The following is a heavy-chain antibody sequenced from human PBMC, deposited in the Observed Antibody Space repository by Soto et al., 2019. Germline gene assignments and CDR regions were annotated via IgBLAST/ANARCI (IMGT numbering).Heavy chain of an antibody. CDR1: GFTFSNYG. CDR2: ISSSSSTI. Sequence: GGSLRLSCAASGFTFSNYGMNWVRQAPGKGLEWVSYISSSSSTILYAESVEGRFTISRDSAKKSLYLQMNSLRAEDTAVYYCARDYDFWSGGRYYSYMDVWGKGTTVTVSS. CDR3: ARDYDFWSGGRYYSYMDV. J-gene: IGHJ6*03. D-gene: IGHD3-3*01. V-gene: IGHV3-48*01.